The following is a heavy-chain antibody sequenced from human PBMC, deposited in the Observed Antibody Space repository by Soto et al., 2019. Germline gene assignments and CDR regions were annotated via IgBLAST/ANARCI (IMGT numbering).Heavy chain of an antibody. J-gene: IGHJ4*02. D-gene: IGHD2-2*01. CDR3: ARSTGYCSSTSCSGSYYFDY. CDR1: GFTVSSNY. CDR2: IYSGGST. Sequence: GGSLRLSCAASGFTVSSNYMSWVRQAPGKGLEWVSVIYSGGSTYYADSVKGRFTISRDNSKNTLYLQMNSLRAEDTAVYYCARSTGYCSSTSCSGSYYFDYWGQGTLVTVSS. V-gene: IGHV3-66*01.